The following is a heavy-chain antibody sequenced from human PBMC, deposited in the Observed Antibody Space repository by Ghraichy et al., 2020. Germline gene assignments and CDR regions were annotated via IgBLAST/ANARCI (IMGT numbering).Heavy chain of an antibody. CDR1: GGSFSGYS. V-gene: IGHV4-34*01. J-gene: IGHJ4*02. CDR3: ARDDRYSSSSVKIEY. D-gene: IGHD6-6*01. CDR2: INHSGST. Sequence: SETLSLTCAVYGGSFSGYSWSWIRQPPGKGLEWIGEINHSGSTNYNPSLKSRVTISVDTSKNQFSLKLSSVTAADTAVYYCARDDRYSSSSVKIEYWGQGTLVTVAS.